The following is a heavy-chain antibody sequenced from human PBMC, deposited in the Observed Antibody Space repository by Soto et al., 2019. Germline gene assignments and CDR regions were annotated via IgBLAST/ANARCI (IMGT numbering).Heavy chain of an antibody. CDR3: ASGADGDYHFDY. J-gene: IGHJ4*02. CDR2: IYYSGST. CDR1: GGSISSGAYY. D-gene: IGHD2-21*02. Sequence: QVQLQESGPGLVEPSQTLSLTCTVSGGSISSGAYYWSWIRQHPGKGLEWIGYIYYSGSTYYNPSLKSRVTLAVDTSKNQFSLKLSSVTAADTAVYYCASGADGDYHFDYWGQGTLVTVSS. V-gene: IGHV4-31*03.